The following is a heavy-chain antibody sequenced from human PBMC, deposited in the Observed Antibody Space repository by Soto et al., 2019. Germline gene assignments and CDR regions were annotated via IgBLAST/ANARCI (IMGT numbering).Heavy chain of an antibody. D-gene: IGHD3-10*01. J-gene: IGHJ4*02. Sequence: LTCTVSGASISSYYWSWIRQPPGKGLEWIGYIYYSGSTNYNPSLKSRVTISVDTSKNQFSLKLSSVTAADTAVYYCARTGSGSYGNFDYWGQGTLVTVPQ. CDR1: GASISSYY. CDR3: ARTGSGSYGNFDY. V-gene: IGHV4-59*01. CDR2: IYYSGST.